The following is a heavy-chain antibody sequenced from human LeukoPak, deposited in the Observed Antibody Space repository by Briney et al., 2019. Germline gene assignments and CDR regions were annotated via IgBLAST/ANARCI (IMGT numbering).Heavy chain of an antibody. CDR1: GFTFSSYA. J-gene: IGHJ4*02. CDR2: ISYDGSNK. V-gene: IGHV3-30*04. D-gene: IGHD1-7*01. Sequence: GRSLRLSCAASGFTFSSYAMHWVRQAPGKGLEWVAVISYDGSNKYYADSVKGRFTISRDSSKNTLYLQMNSPRAEDTAVYYCARGPYNWNLSYYFDYWGQGTLVTVSS. CDR3: ARGPYNWNLSYYFDY.